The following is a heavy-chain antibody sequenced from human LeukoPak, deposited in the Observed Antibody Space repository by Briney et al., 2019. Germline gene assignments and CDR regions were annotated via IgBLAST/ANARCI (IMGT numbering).Heavy chain of an antibody. CDR3: ARNWRSIVATPGACDI. V-gene: IGHV1-8*03. J-gene: IGHJ3*02. CDR2: MNPNSGNT. D-gene: IGHD5-12*01. Sequence: ASVKVSCKASGYTFTSYDINWVRQATGQGLEWMGWMNPNSGNTGYAQKFQGRVTITADESTSTAYMELSSLRSEDTAVYYCARNWRSIVATPGACDIWGQGTMVIVSS. CDR1: GYTFTSYD.